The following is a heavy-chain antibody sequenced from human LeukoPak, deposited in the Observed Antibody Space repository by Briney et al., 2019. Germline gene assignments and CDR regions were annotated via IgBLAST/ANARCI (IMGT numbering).Heavy chain of an antibody. V-gene: IGHV3-7*01. D-gene: IGHD1-1*01. Sequence: PGGSLRLSCAASGFTFSESWMTWVRQVPGQGLEWLAHINHEGGGIQYVDSVKGRFTISRDNAKGSVYLQMNSLRAEDTAIYHCATYINWVAGDVWGQGTTVIVSS. J-gene: IGHJ6*02. CDR3: ATYINWVAGDV. CDR2: INHEGGGI. CDR1: GFTFSESW.